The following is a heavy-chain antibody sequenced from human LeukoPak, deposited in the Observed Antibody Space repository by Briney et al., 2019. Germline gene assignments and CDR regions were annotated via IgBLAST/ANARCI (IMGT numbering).Heavy chain of an antibody. CDR1: GYTFTSYD. Sequence: ASVKVSCKASGYTFTSYDINWVRQATGQGLEWMGWMNPNSGNTGYAQKFQGRVTMTRSTSISTAYMELSSLRSEDTAVYYCARGPEDDSSGYYDYWGQGTLVTVSS. CDR2: MNPNSGNT. CDR3: ARGPEDDSSGYYDY. D-gene: IGHD3-22*01. V-gene: IGHV1-8*01. J-gene: IGHJ4*02.